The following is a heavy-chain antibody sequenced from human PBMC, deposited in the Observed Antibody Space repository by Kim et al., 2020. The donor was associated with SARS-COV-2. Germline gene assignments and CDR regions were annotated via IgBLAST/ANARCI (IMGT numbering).Heavy chain of an antibody. Sequence: SETLSLTCTVSGGSISSSGHYWGWIRQPPGKGLEWIGNIYYSGGTFYNPSLKSRVTISVDTSKNQFSLKLDSVTAADTAVYYCARDIGLGRGWGPYFDSWGQGTLVTVSS. V-gene: IGHV4-39*07. D-gene: IGHD6-19*01. CDR2: IYYSGGT. CDR1: GGSISSSGHY. J-gene: IGHJ4*02. CDR3: ARDIGLGRGWGPYFDS.